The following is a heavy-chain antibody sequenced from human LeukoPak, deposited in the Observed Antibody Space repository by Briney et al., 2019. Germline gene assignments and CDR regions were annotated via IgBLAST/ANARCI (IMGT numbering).Heavy chain of an antibody. CDR2: ISGSGGST. Sequence: GGSLRLSCAASGFTFSSYAMSWVRQAPGKGLEWVSAISGSGGSTYYADSVKGRFTIFRDNSKNTLYLQMNSLRAEDTAVYYCAKGEVAFGGVIVGTFDYWGQGTLVTVSS. CDR1: GFTFSSYA. CDR3: AKGEVAFGGVIVGTFDY. V-gene: IGHV3-23*01. D-gene: IGHD3-16*02. J-gene: IGHJ4*02.